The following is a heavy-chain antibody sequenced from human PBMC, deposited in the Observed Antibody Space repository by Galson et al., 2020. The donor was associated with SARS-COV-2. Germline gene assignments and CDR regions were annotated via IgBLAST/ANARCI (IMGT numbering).Heavy chain of an antibody. CDR3: AGSPSLYSSGWFKWYFDL. CDR2: INHSGSI. CDR1: GGSFNDYY. D-gene: IGHD6-19*01. Sequence: SETLSLTCAIYGGSFNDYYWTWIRQAPGKGLEWIGEINHSGSINYSPSLKSRVTVSVDTSKNEFSLRLNSVTAADTAVYYCAGSPSLYSSGWFKWYFDLGGRGTRVTVSS. V-gene: IGHV4-34*01. J-gene: IGHJ2*01.